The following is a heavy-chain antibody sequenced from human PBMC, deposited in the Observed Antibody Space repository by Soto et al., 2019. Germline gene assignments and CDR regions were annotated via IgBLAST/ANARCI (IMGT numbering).Heavy chain of an antibody. CDR3: ARDRGVAPPVAGNTHYYYYMDV. V-gene: IGHV1-18*01. Sequence: ASVKVSCKASGYTFTNYGISWVRKAPGQGLEWMGWFNSYNRKTEYAQKFQGRVTMTRDASTTTAYMELRRLRSDDTAVYYCARDRGVAPPVAGNTHYYYYMDVWGKGTTVTVSS. D-gene: IGHD6-19*01. CDR1: GYTFTNYG. J-gene: IGHJ6*03. CDR2: FNSYNRKT.